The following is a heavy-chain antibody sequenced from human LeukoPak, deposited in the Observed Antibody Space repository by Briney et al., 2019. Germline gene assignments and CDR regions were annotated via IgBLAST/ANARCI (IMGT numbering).Heavy chain of an antibody. CDR2: IYSGGST. CDR1: GFTVSSNH. CDR3: ARRDVLNGEWIFFDH. Sequence: PGGSLRLSCAASGFTVSSNHMSWVRQAPGKGLEWVSVIYSGGSTYYADSVKGRFTISRDNSKNTLYFHLNSLRADDTAVYYCARRDVLNGEWIFFDHWGQGTLVTVSS. J-gene: IGHJ4*02. V-gene: IGHV3-53*01. D-gene: IGHD2-2*03.